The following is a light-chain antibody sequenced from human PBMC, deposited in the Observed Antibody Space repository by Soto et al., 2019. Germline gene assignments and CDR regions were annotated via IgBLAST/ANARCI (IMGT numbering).Light chain of an antibody. V-gene: IGLV1-44*01. CDR1: SSNIGINA. CDR3: SSHAGSNNYV. Sequence: QSALAQPPSASGTPGQRVTISCSGSSSNIGINAVNWYQQLPGTAPNLVTYNNNQRPSGAPDRFSGSKSGTSASLAISGLQSEDEADYYCSSHAGSNNYVFGTGTKVTVL. CDR2: NNN. J-gene: IGLJ1*01.